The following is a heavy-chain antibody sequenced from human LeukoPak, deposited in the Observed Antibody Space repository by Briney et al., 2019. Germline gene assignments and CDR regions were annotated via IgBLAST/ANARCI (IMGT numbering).Heavy chain of an antibody. CDR3: ARVPVADSSGYYYYMDV. Sequence: SETLSLTCTVSGGSIRSYYWSWVRQPPGKGLEWIGYIYYSGSTNYNPSLKSRVTISLDTSKNQFSLKLSSVTAADTAVYYCARVPVADSSGYYYYMDVWGKGTTVTVSS. CDR1: GGSIRSYY. CDR2: IYYSGST. V-gene: IGHV4-59*01. D-gene: IGHD3-22*01. J-gene: IGHJ6*03.